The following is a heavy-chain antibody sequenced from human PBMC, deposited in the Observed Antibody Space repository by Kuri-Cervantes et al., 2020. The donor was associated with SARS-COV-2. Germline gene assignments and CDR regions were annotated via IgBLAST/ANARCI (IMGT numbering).Heavy chain of an antibody. CDR3: ARTGLPGWYYYYGMDV. V-gene: IGHV3-33*01. CDR1: GFTFSSYG. Sequence: GESLKISCAASGFTFSSYGMHWVRQAPGKGLEWVAVIWYDGSNKYYADSMKGRFTISRDNSKNTLYLQMNSLRAEDTAVYYCARTGLPGWYYYYGMDVWGQGTTVTVSS. CDR2: IWYDGSNK. D-gene: IGHD2-15*01. J-gene: IGHJ6*02.